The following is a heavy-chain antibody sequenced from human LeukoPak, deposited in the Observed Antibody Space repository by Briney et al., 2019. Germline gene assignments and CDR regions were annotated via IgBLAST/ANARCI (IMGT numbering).Heavy chain of an antibody. CDR2: VKPYNGNT. J-gene: IGHJ3*01. Sequence: ASVKVSRKASGYKFTSYDIAWVRQAPGQGLEWMGWVKPYNGNTNYAQRLQGRVSVTTDTSTSTAYMEVRNLRSGDTAVYFCARETPDAFDVWGQGTTITVSS. V-gene: IGHV1-18*01. CDR1: GYKFTSYD. D-gene: IGHD4-23*01. CDR3: ARETPDAFDV.